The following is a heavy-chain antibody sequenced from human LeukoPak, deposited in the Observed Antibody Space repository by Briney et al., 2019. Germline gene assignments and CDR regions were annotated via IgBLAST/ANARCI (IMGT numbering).Heavy chain of an antibody. D-gene: IGHD5-18*01. V-gene: IGHV3-23*01. CDR2: ISASGGST. Sequence: PGGSLRLSCAASGFXFSLAAITWVRQGPGKGLEWVSLISASGGSTYYADSVKGRFTISRDNSKDTVYLQMNSLRAEDTALYYCAKDIQGANWGQGTLVTVSS. CDR3: AKDIQGAN. J-gene: IGHJ4*02. CDR1: GFXFSLAA.